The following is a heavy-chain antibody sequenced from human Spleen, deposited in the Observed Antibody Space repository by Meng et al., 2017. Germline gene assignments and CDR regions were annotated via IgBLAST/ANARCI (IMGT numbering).Heavy chain of an antibody. J-gene: IGHJ4*02. D-gene: IGHD6-13*01. V-gene: IGHV2-5*02. Sequence: SGPTLVKPTQTLTLTCTFSGFSLSTSGVGVGWIRQPPGKALEWLALIYWDDDKRYSPSLKSRLTITKDTSKNQVVLTMTNMDPVDTATYYFAHSPPTYSSSWYYFDYWGQGTLVTVSS. CDR2: IYWDDDK. CDR3: AHSPPTYSSSWYYFDY. CDR1: GFSLSTSGVG.